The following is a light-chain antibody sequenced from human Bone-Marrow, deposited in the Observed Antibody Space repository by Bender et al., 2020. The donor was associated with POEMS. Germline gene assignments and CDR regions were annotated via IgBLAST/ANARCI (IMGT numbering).Light chain of an antibody. CDR1: VLPTQY. V-gene: IGLV3-25*03. CDR2: KDV. Sequence: SHVLIQPPSVSVSPGQTAKITCSGDVLPTQYAYWYQQRPGHPPVVIIYKDVERPSGIPERFSGSSSGPTVTLIISGVLAEDEAVYHCQSADNTSTLVIFGGGTKLTVL. J-gene: IGLJ2*01. CDR3: QSADNTSTLVI.